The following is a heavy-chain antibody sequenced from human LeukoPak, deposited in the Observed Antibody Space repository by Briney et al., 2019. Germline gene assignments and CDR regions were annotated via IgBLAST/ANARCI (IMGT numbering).Heavy chain of an antibody. V-gene: IGHV2-5*02. CDR3: AHGESDTAMGY. CDR2: IYWDDDK. D-gene: IGHD5-18*01. CDR1: GFSLSTSGVG. J-gene: IGHJ4*02. Sequence: SGPTLVNPTQTLTLTCTFSGFSLSTSGVGVGWIRQPPGKALEWLARIYWDDDKRYSPSLKSRLTISKDISKNQVVLTMTNMDPVDTATYYCAHGESDTAMGYWGQGTLVTVSS.